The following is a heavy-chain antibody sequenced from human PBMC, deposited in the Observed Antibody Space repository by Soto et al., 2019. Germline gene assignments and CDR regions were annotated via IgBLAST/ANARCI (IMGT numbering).Heavy chain of an antibody. V-gene: IGHV1-3*01. J-gene: IGHJ6*03. CDR2: IDAGNGNT. CDR3: ARVRQLVGYFYYYMDV. Sequence: ASVKVSCKASGYTFTSYAMHWVRQAPGQRLEWMGWIDAGNGNTKYSQKFQGRVTITRDTSTSTAYMELSSLRSDDTAVYYCARVRQLVGYFYYYMDVWGKGTTVTVSS. D-gene: IGHD6-6*01. CDR1: GYTFTSYA.